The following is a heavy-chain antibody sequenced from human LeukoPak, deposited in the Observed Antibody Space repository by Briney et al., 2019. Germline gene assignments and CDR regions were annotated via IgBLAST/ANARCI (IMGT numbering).Heavy chain of an antibody. J-gene: IGHJ4*02. CDR2: ISSSGSTI. CDR1: GFTFSDYY. D-gene: IGHD3-3*01. Sequence: GGSLRLSCAASGFTFSDYYMSWIRQAPGKGLEWVSYISSSGSTIYYADSVKGRFTISRDNSQNTVFLQMNNLRVDDTAAYYCVGTFTVFGVVSTIEWGQGTLVTVSS. V-gene: IGHV3-11*01. CDR3: VGTFTVFGVVSTIE.